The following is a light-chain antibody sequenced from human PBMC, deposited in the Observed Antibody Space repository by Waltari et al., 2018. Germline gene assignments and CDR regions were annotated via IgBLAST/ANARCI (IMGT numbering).Light chain of an antibody. Sequence: EIVMTQSPATLSVSPGERATLSCRASQSVSSNLAWYQQKPGQAPRPLIYGASTRATGIPARFSGSGSGTEFTLTISSLQSEDFAVYYCQQYNNWPFTFGGGTKVEIK. CDR2: GAS. V-gene: IGKV3-15*01. CDR3: QQYNNWPFT. CDR1: QSVSSN. J-gene: IGKJ4*01.